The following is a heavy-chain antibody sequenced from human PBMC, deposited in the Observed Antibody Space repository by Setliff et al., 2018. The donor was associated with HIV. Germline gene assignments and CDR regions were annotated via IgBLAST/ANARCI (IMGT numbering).Heavy chain of an antibody. D-gene: IGHD3-3*01. CDR1: GGSLSDHY. Sequence: PSETLSLTCAVYGGSLSDHYWSWIRQHPGKGLEWSGEINHSGISNFNPSLKSRVSILIDTPRSQFSLKLSSVTAADTAVYYCLLWTGYYTYWFFDLWGRGALVTVSS. CDR3: LLWTGYYTYWFFDL. J-gene: IGHJ2*01. CDR2: INHSGIS. V-gene: IGHV4-34*03.